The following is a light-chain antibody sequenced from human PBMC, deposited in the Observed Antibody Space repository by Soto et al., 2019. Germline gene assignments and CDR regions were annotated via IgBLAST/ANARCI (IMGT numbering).Light chain of an antibody. CDR1: SSDVGANNY. CDR2: EVT. V-gene: IGLV2-8*01. CDR3: SSYAGANRV. Sequence: QSVLTQPPSASGSPGQSVTISCTGTSSDVGANNYVSWYQQHPGKAPKLMIYEVTKRPSGVPDXXSGSKSGNTASLTVSGLQAEDEAXYYCSSYAGANRVFGTGTKLTVL. J-gene: IGLJ1*01.